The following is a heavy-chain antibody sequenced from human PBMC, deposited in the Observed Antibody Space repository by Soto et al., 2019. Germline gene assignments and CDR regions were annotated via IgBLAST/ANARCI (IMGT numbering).Heavy chain of an antibody. CDR3: AKDQDIVLMDYGMDV. D-gene: IGHD2-8*01. J-gene: IGHJ6*02. CDR1: GFTFSSYA. V-gene: IGHV3-23*01. Sequence: PGGSLILSCAASGFTFSSYAMSWVRQAPGKGLEWVSAISGSGGSTYYADSVKGRFTISRDNSKNTLYLQMNSLRAEDTAVYYCAKDQDIVLMDYGMDVWGQGTTVTVSS. CDR2: ISGSGGST.